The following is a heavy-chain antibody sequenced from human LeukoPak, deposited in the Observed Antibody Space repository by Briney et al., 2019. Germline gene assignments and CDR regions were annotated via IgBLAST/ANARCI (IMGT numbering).Heavy chain of an antibody. CDR2: IYFTGST. V-gene: IGHV4-39*01. Sequence: PSETLSLTCTVSRGSISSSDYYWGWIRQPPGKGLEWIGSIYFTGSTYHNPSLRSRVTLSIDMSTNQFSLRLSSVTAADTALYYCARSRGYSSGQHFDSWGQGSLITVSS. CDR3: ARSRGYSSGQHFDS. CDR1: RGSISSSDYY. D-gene: IGHD5-12*01. J-gene: IGHJ4*02.